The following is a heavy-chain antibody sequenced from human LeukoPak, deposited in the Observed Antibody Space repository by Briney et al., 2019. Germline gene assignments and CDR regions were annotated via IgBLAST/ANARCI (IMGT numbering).Heavy chain of an antibody. J-gene: IGHJ4*02. D-gene: IGHD6-19*01. CDR1: VFTFSSFS. Sequence: PGGSLRLSCAASVFTFSSFSMHWARQAPGKGLEYLSAIYSDGSRTYYADSVKGRFTISRDNSKYTLYFEMSSLRVEDTAVYYCVKSPGSGWPVWGQGTLLTVSS. CDR2: IYSDGSRT. CDR3: VKSPGSGWPV. V-gene: IGHV3-64D*06.